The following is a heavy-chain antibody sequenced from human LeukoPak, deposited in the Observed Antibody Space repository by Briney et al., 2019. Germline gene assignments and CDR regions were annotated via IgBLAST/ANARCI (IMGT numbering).Heavy chain of an antibody. CDR2: ISAYNGNT. CDR1: GYTFTSYG. Sequence: ASVKVSCKASGYTFTSYGISLVRQAPGQGLEWMGWISAYNGNTNYAQKFQGRVTITTDESTSTAYMELSSLRSEDTAVYYCAGAEQWLGPFDYWGQGTLVTVSS. D-gene: IGHD6-19*01. V-gene: IGHV1-18*01. J-gene: IGHJ4*02. CDR3: AGAEQWLGPFDY.